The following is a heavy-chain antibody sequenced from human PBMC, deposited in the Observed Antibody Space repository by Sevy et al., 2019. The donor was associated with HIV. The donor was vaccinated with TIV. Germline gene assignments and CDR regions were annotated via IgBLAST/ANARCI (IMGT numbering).Heavy chain of an antibody. CDR1: GYSFTTNW. CDR2: IYPADSDT. Sequence: GESLKISCKGSGYSFTTNWIGWVRQMPGRGLEWMGIIYPADSDTRYSPSFQGQVTISADKSSSTTYLQWSSLTASDAAMYYCARRYGQLFDYWGQGTLVTVSS. D-gene: IGHD1-1*01. J-gene: IGHJ4*02. V-gene: IGHV5-51*01. CDR3: ARRYGQLFDY.